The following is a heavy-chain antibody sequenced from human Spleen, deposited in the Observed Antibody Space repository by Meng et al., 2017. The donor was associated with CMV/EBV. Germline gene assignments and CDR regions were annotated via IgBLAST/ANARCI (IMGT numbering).Heavy chain of an antibody. J-gene: IGHJ6*02. CDR3: ASWSPTVPAAIHYYFAMDV. V-gene: IGHV1-46*01. D-gene: IGHD2-2*02. CDR2: INPSAGST. CDR1: GYTFTSNY. Sequence: ASVKVSCKASGYTFTSNYMHWVRQAPGQGLEWMGIINPSAGSTSYAQKFQGRVTMTRDTSTSTVYMELSSLRSDDTAVYYCASWSPTVPAAIHYYFAMDVWGQGTTVTVSS.